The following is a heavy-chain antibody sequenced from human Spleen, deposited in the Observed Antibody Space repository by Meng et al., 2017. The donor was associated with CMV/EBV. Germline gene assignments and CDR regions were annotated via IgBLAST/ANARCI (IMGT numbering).Heavy chain of an antibody. D-gene: IGHD1-1*01. CDR1: GYTFTDYY. CDR2: IHPNTGVR. Sequence: KVSCKASGYTFTDYYIHWVRQAPGQGLEWVGWIHPNTGVRNYARRFQGGVTLTTDTSTSTAYMELSRLRYDDTAVYYCARQNNWSNDYWGQGTLVTVSS. CDR3: ARQNNWSNDY. J-gene: IGHJ4*02. V-gene: IGHV1-2*02.